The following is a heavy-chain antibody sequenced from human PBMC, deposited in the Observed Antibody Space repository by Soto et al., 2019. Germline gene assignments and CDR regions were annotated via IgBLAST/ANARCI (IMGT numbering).Heavy chain of an antibody. V-gene: IGHV3-7*05. D-gene: IGHD3-22*01. CDR3: ARDWSSQYRYDSSGFDY. Sequence: EVQLVESGGGLVQPGGSLRLSCAASEFRFTTYWMSWVRQAPEKGVEWVGNIKQDGSDTNYVDSVKGRFTISRDNAKNSLYLQMSSLRAADTAVYFCARDWSSQYRYDSSGFDYWGQGTLVTVSS. J-gene: IGHJ4*02. CDR2: IKQDGSDT. CDR1: EFRFTTYW.